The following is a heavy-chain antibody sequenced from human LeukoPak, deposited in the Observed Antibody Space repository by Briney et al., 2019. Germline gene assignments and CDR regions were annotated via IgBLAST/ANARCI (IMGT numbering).Heavy chain of an antibody. CDR1: GGSISSSSHY. CDR3: ARGVTSPLDAFDI. J-gene: IGHJ3*02. V-gene: IGHV4-61*05. Sequence: SETLSLTCTVSGGSISSSSHYWGWIRQPPGKGLEWIGYLYNSGSTNYNPSLKSRLTISVDMSKNQLSLKLNSVTAADTAVYYCARGVTSPLDAFDIWGQGTTVTVSS. CDR2: LYNSGST. D-gene: IGHD1-26*01.